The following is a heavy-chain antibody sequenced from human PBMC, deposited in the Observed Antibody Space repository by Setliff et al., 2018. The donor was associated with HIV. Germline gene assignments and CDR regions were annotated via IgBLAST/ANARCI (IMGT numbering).Heavy chain of an antibody. CDR2: ISYDGSNK. J-gene: IGHJ6*03. V-gene: IGHV3-30*03. CDR1: GFTFSSYG. CDR3: ASAPESDYFYDMDV. Sequence: GGSLRLSCAASGFTFSSYGMHWVRQAPGKGLEWVSLISYDGSNKYYADSVKGRFSSSRDNPKNTVYLQMNSLRAEDTALYYCASAPESDYFYDMDVWGKGTTVTVSS.